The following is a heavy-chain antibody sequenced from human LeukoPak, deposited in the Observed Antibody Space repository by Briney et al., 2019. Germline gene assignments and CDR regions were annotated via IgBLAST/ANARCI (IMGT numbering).Heavy chain of an antibody. V-gene: IGHV4-59*01. J-gene: IGHJ4*02. D-gene: IGHD2-21*01. CDR2: IFHTGIT. CDR3: ARFARVPDS. Sequence: SETLSLTCSVSGASMTAAYWAWIRQPPGKGLEYIGYIFHTGITKSSPSLTGRATLSLDTSKNQFSLRLTSVTAADTAIYYCARFARVPDSWGQGILVTVSS. CDR1: GASMTAAY.